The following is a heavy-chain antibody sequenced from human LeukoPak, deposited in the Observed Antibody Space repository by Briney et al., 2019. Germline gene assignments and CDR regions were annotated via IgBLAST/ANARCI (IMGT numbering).Heavy chain of an antibody. J-gene: IGHJ4*02. CDR3: AKERVDWRYFDY. V-gene: IGHV3-30*18. Sequence: PGGSLRLSCAASGFTFSSYAMSWVRQAPGKGLEWVAVMSFDGSHTYYADSVKGRFTISRDNSKNTLYLQMNSLRAEDTAVYYCAKERVDWRYFDYWGQGTLVTVSS. CDR1: GFTFSSYA. CDR2: MSFDGSHT. D-gene: IGHD3-9*01.